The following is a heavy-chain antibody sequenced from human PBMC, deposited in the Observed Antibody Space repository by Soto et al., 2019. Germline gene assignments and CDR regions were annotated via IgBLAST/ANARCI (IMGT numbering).Heavy chain of an antibody. Sequence: XGSLRLSCETSGFIFKMYWMHWVRQVPGQGPQWVARITDDGSTTYYAASVEGRFTISRDNAKNALYLQMTSLRPDDTAVYYCTRGPRPTSIGTGAFWGRGTLVTSPQ. CDR3: TRGPRPTSIGTGAF. CDR1: GFIFKMYW. J-gene: IGHJ4*02. D-gene: IGHD3-10*01. CDR2: ITDDGSTT. V-gene: IGHV3-74*01.